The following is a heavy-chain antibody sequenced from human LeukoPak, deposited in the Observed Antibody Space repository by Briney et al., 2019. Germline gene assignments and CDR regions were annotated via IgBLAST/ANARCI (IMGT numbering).Heavy chain of an antibody. Sequence: PGGSLRLSCAASGFTFSSYAMSWVRQGPGKGLEWVSAISGSGGSTYYADSVKGRFTISRDNSKNTLYLQMNSLRAEDTAVYYCAKVKSSGWYYFDYWGQGTLVTVSS. J-gene: IGHJ4*02. D-gene: IGHD6-19*01. CDR2: ISGSGGST. CDR3: AKVKSSGWYYFDY. CDR1: GFTFSSYA. V-gene: IGHV3-23*01.